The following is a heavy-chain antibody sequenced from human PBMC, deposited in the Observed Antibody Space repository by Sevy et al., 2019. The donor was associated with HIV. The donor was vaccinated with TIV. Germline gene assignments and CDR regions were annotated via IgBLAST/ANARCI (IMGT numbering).Heavy chain of an antibody. CDR2: IYSGGTT. V-gene: IGHV3-53*01. CDR3: ARVWLNSGVF. J-gene: IGHJ4*02. Sequence: GGSLRLSCAAPGFTVSISYMTWVRQAPGKGLESVSVIYSGGTTYYADSVKGRFTISRDNSKNTLYLQMNSLRAEDTAVYYCARVWLNSGVFWGQGTLVTVSS. CDR1: GFTVSISY. D-gene: IGHD1-26*01.